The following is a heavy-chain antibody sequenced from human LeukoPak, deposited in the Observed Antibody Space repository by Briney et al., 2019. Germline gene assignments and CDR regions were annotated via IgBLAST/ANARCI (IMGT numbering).Heavy chain of an antibody. D-gene: IGHD4-17*01. CDR1: GGSISSHF. Sequence: SETLSLTCTVSGGSISSHFWSWIRQPPGKGLEWIGYIFYSGTTKYNPSLRSRVTISVDTSKNQFSLKLSSVTAADTAVYYCARDRGDYFNWFDPWGQGTLVTVSS. V-gene: IGHV4-59*11. CDR3: ARDRGDYFNWFDP. J-gene: IGHJ5*02. CDR2: IFYSGTT.